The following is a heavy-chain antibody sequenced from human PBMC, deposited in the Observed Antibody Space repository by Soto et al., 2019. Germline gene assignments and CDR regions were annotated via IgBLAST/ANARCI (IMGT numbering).Heavy chain of an antibody. J-gene: IGHJ5*02. V-gene: IGHV1-3*04. D-gene: IGHD3-3*01. CDR2: INIGTGVT. CDR1: GYSFTDYS. Sequence: GASVKVSCKASGYSFTDYSIQWMRQAPGQRPEWVGWINIGTGVTQISQRFQGRVNLTRDTSASTAYMELSSLRSEDTAVYYCARDPEYDFWPSGWFDPWGQGTLVTVSS. CDR3: ARDPEYDFWPSGWFDP.